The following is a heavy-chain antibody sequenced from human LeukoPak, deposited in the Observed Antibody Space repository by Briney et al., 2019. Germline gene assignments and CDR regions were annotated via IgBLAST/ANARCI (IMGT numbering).Heavy chain of an antibody. J-gene: IGHJ4*02. CDR1: GFTFGAYY. CDR2: IRQDGSEK. CDR3: ARMSGIAVAAIWISYFDY. V-gene: IGHV3-7*03. Sequence: PGESLRLPCAASGFTFGAYYMTWVRQAPGKGLEWVANIRQDGSEKYYVDSVKGRFTISRDNANNSLYLQMNSLRAEGTAVYYCARMSGIAVAAIWISYFDYWGQGTLVTVSS. D-gene: IGHD6-19*01.